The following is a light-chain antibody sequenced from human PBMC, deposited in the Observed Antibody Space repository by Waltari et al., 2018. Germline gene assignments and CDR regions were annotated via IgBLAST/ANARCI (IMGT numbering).Light chain of an antibody. Sequence: QMTQSPSSPSASVGDRITFTCRASQGISNSIAWYQQKPGKVPKLLLYGASRLESGVPSRFSGSGSGADYTLTINSLQPEDFATYYCQHYYSPPWTFGQGTKVEIK. V-gene: IGKV1-NL1*01. CDR1: QGISNS. CDR3: QHYYSPPWT. CDR2: GAS. J-gene: IGKJ1*01.